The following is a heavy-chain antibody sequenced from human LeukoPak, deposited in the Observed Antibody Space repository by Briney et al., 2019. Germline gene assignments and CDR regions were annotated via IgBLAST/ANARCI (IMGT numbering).Heavy chain of an antibody. Sequence: SETLCLTCAVSGYSISSGYQWAWIRQSPGKGLEWIGSIFHSGRAHYNPSLKSRVTISVEMSNNQFSLKMYSVTAADTAVYYCARDPRWLTPDCTSTSCYENYFDPWGQGTLVTVSS. V-gene: IGHV4-38-2*02. CDR3: ARDPRWLTPDCTSTSCYENYFDP. J-gene: IGHJ5*02. CDR1: GYSISSGYQ. CDR2: IFHSGRA. D-gene: IGHD2-2*01.